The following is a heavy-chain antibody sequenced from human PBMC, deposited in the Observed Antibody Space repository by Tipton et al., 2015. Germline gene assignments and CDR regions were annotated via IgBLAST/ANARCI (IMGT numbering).Heavy chain of an antibody. D-gene: IGHD6-6*01. J-gene: IGHJ5*02. V-gene: IGHV4-39*01. Sequence: TLSLTCTVSGGSISISNYYWGWIRQPPGKGLEWIGSVHYSGSTYTNPSSKSRVTISVDTSKNQFSLKVNSVTAADTADYYCARHSRVGGSASLNWFDPWGPGTLVTVSS. CDR3: ARHSRVGGSASLNWFDP. CDR1: GGSISISNYY. CDR2: VHYSGST.